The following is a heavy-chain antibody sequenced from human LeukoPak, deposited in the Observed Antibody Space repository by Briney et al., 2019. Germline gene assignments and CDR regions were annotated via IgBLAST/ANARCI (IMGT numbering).Heavy chain of an antibody. J-gene: IGHJ4*02. D-gene: IGHD3-22*01. CDR1: GFTFTSSA. CDR2: IVVGSGNT. Sequence: TSVQVSCKASGFTFTSSAMQWVRQPRGQRLEWIGWIVVGSGNTNYAQKFQERVTITRDKSTSTGYMELSSLRSEDTAVYYGAAFDNYYDNSGYDDWGQGTLVTVFS. CDR3: AAFDNYYDNSGYDD. V-gene: IGHV1-58*02.